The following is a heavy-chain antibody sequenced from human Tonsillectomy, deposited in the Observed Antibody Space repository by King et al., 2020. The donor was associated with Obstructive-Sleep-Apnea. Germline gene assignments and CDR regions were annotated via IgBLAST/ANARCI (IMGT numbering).Heavy chain of an antibody. V-gene: IGHV1-24*01. D-gene: IGHD1-26*01. CDR2: FDPEDGQT. CDR3: ATVDAGAEFDT. CDR1: GYTLSELS. Sequence: QLVQSGAEVKKPGASVKVSCKVSGYTLSELSMHWVRQAPGKGLEWMGGFDPEDGQTNYPQKFQGRVTMNEDTSTDTAYMDLSSLRSEDTAVYYCATVDAGAEFDTWGQGTLVTVSS. J-gene: IGHJ5*02.